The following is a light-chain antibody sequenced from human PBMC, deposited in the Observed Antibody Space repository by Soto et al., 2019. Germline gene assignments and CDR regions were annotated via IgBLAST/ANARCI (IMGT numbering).Light chain of an antibody. CDR3: QQRSNWPPIT. Sequence: EIVMTQSPATLSVSPGERATFSCRSSQSVSSNLAWYQQKPGQAPRLLIYGASSRATGIPDRFSGSGSGTDFTLTISRLEPEDFAVYYCQQRSNWPPITFGQGTRLEIK. CDR1: QSVSSN. V-gene: IGKV3D-20*02. CDR2: GAS. J-gene: IGKJ5*01.